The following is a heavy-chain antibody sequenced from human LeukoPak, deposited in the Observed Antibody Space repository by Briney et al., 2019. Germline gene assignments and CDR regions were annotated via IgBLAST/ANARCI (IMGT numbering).Heavy chain of an antibody. CDR2: IFYNGNT. CDR1: GGSIRTSTYY. D-gene: IGHD2-2*01. V-gene: IGHV4-39*01. J-gene: IGHJ5*02. Sequence: PSDTLSLTCTASGGSIRTSTYYWGWIRQPPGKGLEWIGNIFYNGNTYYHPSLKSRVTMSVDTSKNQFSLKLSSVTAADTAVYYCATTRGGFCSSASCSFANNWFDPWGQGTLVTVSS. CDR3: ATTRGGFCSSASCSFANNWFDP.